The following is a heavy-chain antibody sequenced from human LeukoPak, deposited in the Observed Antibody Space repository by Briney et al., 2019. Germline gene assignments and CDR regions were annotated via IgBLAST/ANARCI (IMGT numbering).Heavy chain of an antibody. CDR2: ISYDGSNK. J-gene: IGHJ4*02. CDR3: ARIISAVYSGSYQAPIDY. CDR1: GFTFSSYA. D-gene: IGHD1-26*01. V-gene: IGHV3-30*04. Sequence: GGSLRLSCAASGFTFSSYAMHWVRQAPGKGLEWVAVISYDGSNKYYADSVKGRFTISRDNAKNSLYLQMNSLRAEDTAVYYCARIISAVYSGSYQAPIDYWGQGTLVTVSS.